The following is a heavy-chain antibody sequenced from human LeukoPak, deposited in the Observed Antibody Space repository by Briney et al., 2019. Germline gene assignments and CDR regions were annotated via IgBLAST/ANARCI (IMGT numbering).Heavy chain of an antibody. Sequence: SETLSLTCTVSGVSISIISDYWGWIRQSPGKGLEWIGSIYYSGSTYYNPSLKSRVTMSVDTSKNQFSLKLNSVTAADTAVYYCARRVGARRGNFDYWGQGTLVTVSS. CDR1: GVSISIISDY. J-gene: IGHJ4*02. V-gene: IGHV4-39*01. CDR3: ARRVGARRGNFDY. D-gene: IGHD1-26*01. CDR2: IYYSGST.